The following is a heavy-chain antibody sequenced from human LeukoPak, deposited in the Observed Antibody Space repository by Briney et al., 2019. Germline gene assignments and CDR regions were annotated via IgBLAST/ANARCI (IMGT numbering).Heavy chain of an antibody. CDR2: ISSNGGST. V-gene: IGHV3-64*01. CDR3: AKLKRYSSSSEADY. Sequence: PGGSLRLSCAASGFTFSSYAMHWVRQAPGKGLEYVSAISSNGGSTYYANSVKGRFTISRDNSKNTLYLQMNSLRAEDTAVYYCAKLKRYSSSSEADYWGQGTLVTVSS. CDR1: GFTFSSYA. J-gene: IGHJ4*02. D-gene: IGHD6-6*01.